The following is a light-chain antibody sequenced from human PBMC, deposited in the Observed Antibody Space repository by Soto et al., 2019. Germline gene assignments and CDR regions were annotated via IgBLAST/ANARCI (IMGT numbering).Light chain of an antibody. CDR3: QQYGRT. CDR2: DAS. CDR1: QSVSSY. J-gene: IGKJ1*01. Sequence: EIVLTQSPATLSLSPGERATLSCRASQSVSSYLAWYQQKPGQPPRLLIYDASNRATGIPARFSGSGSGTDFTLTISRLEPEDFAVYYCQQYGRTFGQGTKVDIK. V-gene: IGKV3-11*01.